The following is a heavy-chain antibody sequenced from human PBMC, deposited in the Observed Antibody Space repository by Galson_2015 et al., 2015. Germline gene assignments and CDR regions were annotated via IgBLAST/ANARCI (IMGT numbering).Heavy chain of an antibody. CDR2: ISGDGGST. V-gene: IGHV3-43*02. Sequence: SLRLSCAASGFTFGDYAMHWVRHAPGKGLEWVSLISGDGGSTYYADSVKGRFTISRDNSKNSLYLQMNSLRTEDTALYYCAKDGERCSGGSCYHSGEDYWGQGTLVTVSS. D-gene: IGHD2-15*01. J-gene: IGHJ4*02. CDR3: AKDGERCSGGSCYHSGEDY. CDR1: GFTFGDYA.